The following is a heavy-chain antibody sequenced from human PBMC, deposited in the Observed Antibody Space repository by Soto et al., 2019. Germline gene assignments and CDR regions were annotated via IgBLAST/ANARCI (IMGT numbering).Heavy chain of an antibody. CDR3: ARYSSGWYKYDFDI. D-gene: IGHD6-19*01. Sequence: SETLSLTCTVSGGSISSYYWSWIRQPPGKGLEWIAYIYYSGSTNYNPPLKSRVTISVDTSKNQFSLKLSSVTAADTAVYYCARYSSGWYKYDFDIRGQGTMVTVSS. CDR1: GGSISSYY. CDR2: IYYSGST. V-gene: IGHV4-59*01. J-gene: IGHJ3*02.